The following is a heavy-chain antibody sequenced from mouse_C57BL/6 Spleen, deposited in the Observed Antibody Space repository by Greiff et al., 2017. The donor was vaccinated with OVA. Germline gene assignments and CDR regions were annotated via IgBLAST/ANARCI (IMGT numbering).Heavy chain of an antibody. V-gene: IGHV1-15*01. Sequence: QVQLKQSGAELVRPGASVTLSCKASGYTFTDYEMHWVKQTPVHGLEWIGAIDPETGGTAYNQKFKGKAILTADKSSSTAYMELRSLTSEDSAVYYCRDYSNYVDFDVWGTGTTVTVSS. D-gene: IGHD2-5*01. CDR1: GYTFTDYE. CDR2: IDPETGGT. J-gene: IGHJ1*03. CDR3: RDYSNYVDFDV.